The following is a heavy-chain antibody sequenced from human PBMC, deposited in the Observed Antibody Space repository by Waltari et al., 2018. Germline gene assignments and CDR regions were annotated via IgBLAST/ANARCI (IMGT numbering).Heavy chain of an antibody. J-gene: IGHJ4*02. V-gene: IGHV4-59*01. CDR3: ARDGLGNWNFDY. Sequence: QVQLQESGPGLVKPSETLSLTCTVSGGSISSYYWSWIRQPPGKGLEWIGYIYYSGSTNYNPSRKSRVTISVDTSKNQFSLKLSSVTAADTAVYYCARDGLGNWNFDYWGQGTLVTVSS. D-gene: IGHD1-1*01. CDR2: IYYSGST. CDR1: GGSISSYY.